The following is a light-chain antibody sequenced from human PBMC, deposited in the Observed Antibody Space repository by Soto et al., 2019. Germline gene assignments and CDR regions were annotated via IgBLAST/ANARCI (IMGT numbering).Light chain of an antibody. Sequence: QSVLTQPASVSGSPGQSITISCTGTSSDVGGYNYVSWYQQHPGKAPKLMIYEVSNRPSGVSNRFSGSKSGNTASLTISGLQAEDEADYYCSSYTSSRNVVFGGGPKLTVL. V-gene: IGLV2-14*01. CDR1: SSDVGGYNY. CDR3: SSYTSSRNVV. CDR2: EVS. J-gene: IGLJ2*01.